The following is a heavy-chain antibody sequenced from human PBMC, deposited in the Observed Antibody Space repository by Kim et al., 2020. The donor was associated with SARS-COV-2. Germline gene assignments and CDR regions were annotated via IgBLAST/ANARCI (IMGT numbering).Heavy chain of an antibody. J-gene: IGHJ4*02. V-gene: IGHV4-39*07. D-gene: IGHD5-12*01. CDR3: AREKGNLDGYNHFDY. Sequence: PTLKRRVTISVDTSKNPFSLKLSSVTAADTAVYYCAREKGNLDGYNHFDYWGQGTLVTVSS.